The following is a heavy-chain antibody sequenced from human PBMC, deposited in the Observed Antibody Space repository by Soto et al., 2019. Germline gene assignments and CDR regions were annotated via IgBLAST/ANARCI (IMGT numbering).Heavy chain of an antibody. CDR3: AKGEEAVAGMGGPIYSFDY. D-gene: IGHD6-19*01. Sequence: EVQLVESGGVVVQPGGSLRLSCAASGFTFDDYTMHWVRQAPGKGLEWVSLISWDGGSTYYAYSVKGRFTIYRDNSKNSLYLQMNSLRTEDTALYYCAKGEEAVAGMGGPIYSFDYWGQGTLVTVSS. V-gene: IGHV3-43*01. J-gene: IGHJ4*02. CDR2: ISWDGGST. CDR1: GFTFDDYT.